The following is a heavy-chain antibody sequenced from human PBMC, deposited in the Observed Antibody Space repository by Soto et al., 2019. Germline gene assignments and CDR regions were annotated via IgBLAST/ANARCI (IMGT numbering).Heavy chain of an antibody. V-gene: IGHV4-31*03. D-gene: IGHD1-26*01. CDR2: IYYSGGP. CDR1: GGSISSGGYY. CDR3: ARESGLRGAHFAVCFDL. J-gene: IGHJ2*01. Sequence: QVQLQESGPGLVKPSLTLSLTCTVSGGSISSGGYYWSWIRQHPGKGLEWIGYIYYSGGPYYNPSRMSRATISVDPDKNIFYLKVSSVAAADTAGYYCARESGLRGAHFAVCFDLWGRGTLVTVSS.